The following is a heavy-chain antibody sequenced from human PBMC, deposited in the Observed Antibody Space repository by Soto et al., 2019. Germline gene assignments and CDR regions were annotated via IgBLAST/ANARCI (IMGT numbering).Heavy chain of an antibody. J-gene: IGHJ4*02. CDR1: GYRFTSYW. D-gene: IGHD3-22*01. Sequence: VESLKISCQGSGYRFTSYWIAWLRQMPGKGLEWVGIIYPDDSDIKYSPSFQGQVTISADRSNSTAYLQWRSLKASDTAMYFCARRFDSSGYYPDYWGQGTQVTVSS. CDR2: IYPDDSDI. V-gene: IGHV5-51*01. CDR3: ARRFDSSGYYPDY.